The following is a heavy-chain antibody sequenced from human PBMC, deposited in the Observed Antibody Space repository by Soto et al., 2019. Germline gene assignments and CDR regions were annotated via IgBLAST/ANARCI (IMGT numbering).Heavy chain of an antibody. V-gene: IGHV5-51*01. CDR1: GYSFTSYW. J-gene: IGHJ6*02. CDR2: IYPGDSDT. CDR3: ARLGGSGSYYNSPYYYYYGMDV. Sequence: RESLKISCKGSGYSFTSYWIGWVRQMPGKGLEWMGIIYPGDSDTRYSPSFQGQVTISADKSISTAYLQWSSLKASDTAMYYCARLGGSGSYYNSPYYYYYGMDVWGQGTTVTVSS. D-gene: IGHD3-10*01.